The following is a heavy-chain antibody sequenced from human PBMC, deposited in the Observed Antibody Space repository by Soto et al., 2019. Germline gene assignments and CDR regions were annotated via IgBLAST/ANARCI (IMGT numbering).Heavy chain of an antibody. CDR1: GYTFTSYG. CDR2: ISAYNGNT. J-gene: IGHJ5*02. V-gene: IGHV1-18*01. Sequence: QVQLVQSGAEVKKPGASVKVSCKASGYTFTSYGISWVRQAPGQGLEWMGWISAYNGNTNYAQQLQGRVTMTTDKATSTAYMELRSLRSDDTAVYYGARDPYWLSHEAYISSEFYPCGQGTLVTFSS. D-gene: IGHD3-9*01. CDR3: ARDPYWLSHEAYISSEFYP.